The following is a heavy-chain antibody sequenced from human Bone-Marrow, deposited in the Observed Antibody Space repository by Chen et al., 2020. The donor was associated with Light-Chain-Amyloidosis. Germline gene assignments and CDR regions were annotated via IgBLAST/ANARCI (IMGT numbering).Heavy chain of an antibody. D-gene: IGHD3-10*01. Sequence: QVQLLESGPGLVKPSETLSLTCTVSGASLTSDFWSWVRQPAGKGLEWIGLIYDRVYTDYSPPLRTRVAISADTCRSQFSLILNTVTAGDTAVYYCEREVRLGGWGGLFDSWGQGTLVTVSS. CDR2: IYDRVYT. V-gene: IGHV4-4*07. CDR1: GASLTSDF. J-gene: IGHJ4*03. CDR3: EREVRLGGWGGLFDS.